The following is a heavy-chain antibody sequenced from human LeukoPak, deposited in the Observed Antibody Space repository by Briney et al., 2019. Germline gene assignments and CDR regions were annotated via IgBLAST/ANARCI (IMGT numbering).Heavy chain of an antibody. Sequence: SETLSLTCAVYGGSFSGYYWSWIRQPPGKGLEWIGEINHSGSSNYNPSLKSRVTISVDTSKNQFSLKLSSVTVADTAVYYCARTWRQPWLVLRYFDYWGQGTPVTVSS. CDR3: ARTWRQPWLVLRYFDY. V-gene: IGHV4-34*01. D-gene: IGHD6-19*01. CDR2: INHSGSS. J-gene: IGHJ4*02. CDR1: GGSFSGYY.